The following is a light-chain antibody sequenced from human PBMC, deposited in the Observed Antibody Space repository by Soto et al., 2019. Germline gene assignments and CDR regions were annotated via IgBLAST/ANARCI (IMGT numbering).Light chain of an antibody. J-gene: IGKJ4*01. CDR1: QSVSSY. V-gene: IGKV3-11*01. CDR3: QQRSNWGLT. CDR2: DAS. Sequence: EIVLTQSPATLSLSPGERATLSCRASQSVSSYLAWYQQKPGQAPRLLIYDASNRATGIPARFSGSGSGTDFTLTISSLEPEDFAVYYCQQRSNWGLTFGGGT.